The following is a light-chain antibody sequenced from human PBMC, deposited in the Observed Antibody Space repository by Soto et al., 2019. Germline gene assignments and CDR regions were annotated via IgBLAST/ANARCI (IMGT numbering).Light chain of an antibody. CDR1: RGISSY. CDR3: QQLDSYPHT. V-gene: IGKV1-9*01. J-gene: IGKJ2*01. CDR2: AAS. Sequence: DIQLTQSPSFLSASVGDRVTITCRASRGISSYLAWFQQIPGKPPKLVIYAASTLQPGVPSRFSGVGSGTEFTLTISSLQPEDFATYYCQQLDSYPHTFGQGTKLEIK.